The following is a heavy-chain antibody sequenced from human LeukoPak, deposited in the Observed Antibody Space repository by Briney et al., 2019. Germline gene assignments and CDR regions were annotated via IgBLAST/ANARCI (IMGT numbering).Heavy chain of an antibody. CDR1: GGSFSGYY. CDR3: ARGWVRAMARSHYYGMDV. Sequence: KASETLSLTCAVYGGSFSGYYWSWIRQPPGKGLEWIGEINHSGSTNYNPSLKSRVTISVGTSKNQFSLKLSSVTAADTAVYYCARGWVRAMARSHYYGMDVWGQGTTVTVSS. V-gene: IGHV4-34*01. J-gene: IGHJ6*02. CDR2: INHSGST. D-gene: IGHD5-18*01.